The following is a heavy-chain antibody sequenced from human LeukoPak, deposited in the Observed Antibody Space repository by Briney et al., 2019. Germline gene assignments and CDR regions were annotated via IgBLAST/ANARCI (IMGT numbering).Heavy chain of an antibody. CDR3: AHRPIAAAGPVFDY. CDR2: IYWDDDK. Sequence: SGPTLVNPPQTLTLTCTFSGFSLSTSGVGVGWIRQPPGKALEWLALIYWDDDKRYIPSLKSRLTITKDTSKNQVVLTMTNMDPVDTATYYCAHRPIAAAGPVFDYWGQGTLVTVSS. D-gene: IGHD6-13*01. J-gene: IGHJ4*02. CDR1: GFSLSTSGVG. V-gene: IGHV2-5*02.